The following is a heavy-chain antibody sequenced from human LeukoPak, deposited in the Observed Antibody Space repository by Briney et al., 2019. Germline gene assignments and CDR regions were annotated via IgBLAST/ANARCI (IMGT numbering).Heavy chain of an antibody. CDR2: INHSGST. Sequence: KPSETLSLTCAVYGGSFSGYYWSWIRQPPGKGLEWIGEINHSGSTNYNPSLKSRVTISVDTSKNQFSLKLSSVTAADTAVYYCARGRAIKEEKSLDYWGQGTLVTVSS. CDR1: GGSFSGYY. CDR3: ARGRAIKEEKSLDY. V-gene: IGHV4-34*01. J-gene: IGHJ4*02.